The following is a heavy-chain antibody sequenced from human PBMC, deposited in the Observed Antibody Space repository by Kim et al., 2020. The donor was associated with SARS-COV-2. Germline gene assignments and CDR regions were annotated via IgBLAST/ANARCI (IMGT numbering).Heavy chain of an antibody. CDR3: AKDLIAVASPGVVYFDY. CDR2: ISYDGSNK. V-gene: IGHV3-30*18. D-gene: IGHD6-19*01. J-gene: IGHJ4*02. Sequence: GGSLRLSCAASGFTFSSYGMHWVRQAPGKGLEWVAVISYDGSNKYYADSVKGRFTISRDNSKNTLYLQMNSLRAEDTAVYYCAKDLIAVASPGVVYFDYWGQGTLVTVSS. CDR1: GFTFSSYG.